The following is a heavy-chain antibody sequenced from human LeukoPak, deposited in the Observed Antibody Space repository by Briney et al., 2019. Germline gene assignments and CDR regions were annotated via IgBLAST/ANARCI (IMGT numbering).Heavy chain of an antibody. D-gene: IGHD6-6*01. CDR1: GGSISTYY. V-gene: IGHV4-59*01. Sequence: SGTLSLTCAVSGGSISTYYWNWIRQPPGKGLEWIGYIYHSGSTNYNPSLQSRVTISVDTSKNQFSLNLSSVTAADTAVYYCARGGAARLHFQNWGQGTLVTVSS. J-gene: IGHJ1*01. CDR2: IYHSGST. CDR3: ARGGAARLHFQN.